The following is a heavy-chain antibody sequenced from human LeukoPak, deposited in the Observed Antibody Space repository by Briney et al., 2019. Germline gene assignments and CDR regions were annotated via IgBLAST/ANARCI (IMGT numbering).Heavy chain of an antibody. CDR1: GYTFTGYY. J-gene: IGHJ4*02. D-gene: IGHD2-2*01. V-gene: IGHV1-2*02. Sequence: GASVKVSRKASGYTFTGYYMHWVRQAPGQGLEWMGWINPNSGGTNHAQKFQGRVTMTRDTSISTAYMELSRLRSDDTAVYYCAREDCSSTSCYWFDYWGQGTLVTVSS. CDR3: AREDCSSTSCYWFDY. CDR2: INPNSGGT.